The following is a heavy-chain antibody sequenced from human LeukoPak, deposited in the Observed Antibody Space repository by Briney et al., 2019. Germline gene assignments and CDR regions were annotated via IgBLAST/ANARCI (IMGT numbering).Heavy chain of an antibody. J-gene: IGHJ6*02. Sequence: PGGSLRLSCAAPGFIFDNYAIHWVRQAPGKGLEWVSLISGDGGSTLYADSVRGRFTISRDNSKNTLYLQMNSLRAEDTAVYYCAKSLKMDVWGQGTTVTVSS. CDR2: ISGDGGST. CDR1: GFIFDNYA. CDR3: AKSLKMDV. V-gene: IGHV3-43*02.